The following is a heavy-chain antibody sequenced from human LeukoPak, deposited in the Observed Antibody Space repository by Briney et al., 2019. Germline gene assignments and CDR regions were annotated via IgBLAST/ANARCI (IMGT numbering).Heavy chain of an antibody. D-gene: IGHD3-10*01. V-gene: IGHV3-74*01. CDR2: INTDGSST. Sequence: GGSLRLSCAASGFTFSNYWMHWVRQGPGKGLEWVPRINTDGSSTNYADSVKGRFTISRDNAKNTLHLQMNSLRAEDTAVYYCARLAVLWGQGTPVAVSS. CDR1: GFTFSNYW. J-gene: IGHJ4*02. CDR3: ARLAVL.